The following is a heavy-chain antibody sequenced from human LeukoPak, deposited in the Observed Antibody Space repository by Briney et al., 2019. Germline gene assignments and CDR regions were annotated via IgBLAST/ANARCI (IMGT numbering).Heavy chain of an antibody. CDR2: ISGSGGST. J-gene: IGHJ4*02. Sequence: GGSLRLSCAASGFTVSSNYMSWVRQAPGKGLEWVSVISGSGGSTYYADSVKGRFTISRDNSKNTLYLQMNSLRAEDTAVYYCAKTHSSGKANLADYWGQGTLVTVSS. CDR3: AKTHSSGKANLADY. CDR1: GFTVSSNY. D-gene: IGHD6-19*01. V-gene: IGHV3-23*01.